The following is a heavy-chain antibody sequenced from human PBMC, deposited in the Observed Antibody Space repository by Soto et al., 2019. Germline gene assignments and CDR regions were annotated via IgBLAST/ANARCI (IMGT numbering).Heavy chain of an antibody. CDR2: TYYRSKWYN. CDR3: ARATFSWFDP. CDR1: GDSVSSNSAA. Sequence: QVQLQQSGPGLVRPSQTLSLTCAISGDSVSSNSAAWNWIRQSPSRGLEWLGRTYYRSKWYNDYAVSVKXXIXIXXDTCRNQFSLQLNSVTPEDTAVYFCARATFSWFDPWGQGTLVTVSS. D-gene: IGHD3-3*02. V-gene: IGHV6-1*01. J-gene: IGHJ5*02.